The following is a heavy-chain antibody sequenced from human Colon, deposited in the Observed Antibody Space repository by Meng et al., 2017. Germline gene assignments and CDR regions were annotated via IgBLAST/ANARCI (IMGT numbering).Heavy chain of an antibody. CDR1: GGSISSYY. Sequence: SETLSLTCTVSGGSISSYYWSWIRQPPGKELEWIGYIYYSGSTNYNPSLKSRVTISVDTSKNQFSLKLSSVTAADTAVYYCARDIRYNGYGCYFDYWGQGTLVTVSS. V-gene: IGHV4-59*01. D-gene: IGHD5-12*01. CDR3: ARDIRYNGYGCYFDY. CDR2: IYYSGST. J-gene: IGHJ4*02.